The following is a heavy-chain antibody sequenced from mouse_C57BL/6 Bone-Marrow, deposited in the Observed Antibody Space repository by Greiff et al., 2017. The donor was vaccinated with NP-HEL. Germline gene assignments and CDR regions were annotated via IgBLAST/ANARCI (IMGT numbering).Heavy chain of an antibody. CDR1: GYTFTSYD. Sequence: QVQLKQSGPELVKPGASVKLSCKASGYTFTSYDINWVKQRPGQGLEWIGWIYPRDGSTKYNEKFKGKATLTVDTSSSTAYMELHSLTSEDSAVYFCARRGSYPDRFYAMDYWGQGTSVTVSS. CDR3: ARRGSYPDRFYAMDY. CDR2: IYPRDGST. J-gene: IGHJ4*01. D-gene: IGHD1-1*01. V-gene: IGHV1-85*01.